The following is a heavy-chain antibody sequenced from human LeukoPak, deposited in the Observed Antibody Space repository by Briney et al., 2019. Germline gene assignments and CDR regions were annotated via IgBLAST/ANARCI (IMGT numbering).Heavy chain of an antibody. CDR1: GFNFNTYG. CDR3: AKDYTVGATWPDGMDV. V-gene: IGHV3-30*18. D-gene: IGHD1-26*01. J-gene: IGHJ6*02. Sequence: GRSLRLSCAASGFNFNTYGMHWVRQAPSKGLEWVAAISYDGRNQYYAESVQGRFTISRDNSKNTVHLQMNSQRPEDTAVYYCAKDYTVGATWPDGMDVWGQGTTVTVSS. CDR2: ISYDGRNQ.